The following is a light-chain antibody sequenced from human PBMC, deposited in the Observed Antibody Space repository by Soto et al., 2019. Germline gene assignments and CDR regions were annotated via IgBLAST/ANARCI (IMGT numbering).Light chain of an antibody. CDR3: ATWDDSLHGVV. V-gene: IGLV1-47*01. Sequence: QSVLTQPPSASGTPGQRVTISCSGSSSNIGSNYVYWYQQLPGTAPKLLIYRNNQRPSGVPDRFSGSKSGTSASLAISGLRSEDEADYYCATWDDSLHGVVFGGGTKLTVL. CDR2: RNN. J-gene: IGLJ2*01. CDR1: SSNIGSNY.